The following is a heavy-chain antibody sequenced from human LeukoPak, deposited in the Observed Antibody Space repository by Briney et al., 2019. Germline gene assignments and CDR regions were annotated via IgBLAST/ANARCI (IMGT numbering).Heavy chain of an antibody. Sequence: GGSLRLSCAASGFTFSSSSMNWVRQAPGKGLEWVSYISSSSSTIYYADSVKGRFTISRDNAKNLLYLQMNSLRAEDTAVYYCARLTTVTANVFDYWGQGTLVTVSS. J-gene: IGHJ4*02. D-gene: IGHD4-17*01. V-gene: IGHV3-48*04. CDR2: ISSSSSTI. CDR3: ARLTTVTANVFDY. CDR1: GFTFSSSS.